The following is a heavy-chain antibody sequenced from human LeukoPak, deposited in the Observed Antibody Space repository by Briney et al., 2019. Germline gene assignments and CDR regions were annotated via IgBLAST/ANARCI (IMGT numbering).Heavy chain of an antibody. CDR1: GGSISSYY. V-gene: IGHV4-59*01. CDR3: ARDRVRYSSGRGDAFDI. Sequence: SETLSLTCTVSGGSISSYYWSWIRQPPGKGLEWIGYIYYSGSTNYNPSLKSRVTISVDTSKNQFSLKLSSVTAADTAVYYCARDRVRYSSGRGDAFDIWGQGTMVTVSS. J-gene: IGHJ3*02. CDR2: IYYSGST. D-gene: IGHD6-19*01.